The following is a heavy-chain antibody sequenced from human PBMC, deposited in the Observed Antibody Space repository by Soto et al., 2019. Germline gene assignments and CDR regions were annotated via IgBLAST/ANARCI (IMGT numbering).Heavy chain of an antibody. CDR2: ISYDGSNK. Sequence: QVQLVESGGGVVQPGRSLRLSCAASGFTFSSYGMHWVRQAPGKGLEWVAVISYDGSNKYYADSVKGRFTISRDNSKNTLYLQMNSLRAEDTAVYYCAKEWWSDAFDIWGQGTMVTVSS. J-gene: IGHJ3*02. CDR1: GFTFSSYG. CDR3: AKEWWSDAFDI. V-gene: IGHV3-30*18. D-gene: IGHD2-15*01.